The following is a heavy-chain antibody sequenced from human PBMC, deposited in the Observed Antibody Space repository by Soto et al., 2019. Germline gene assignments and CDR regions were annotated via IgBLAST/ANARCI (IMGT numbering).Heavy chain of an antibody. CDR2: MSWDGSDE. CDR3: AKEGRSGEICYGFDY. D-gene: IGHD2-15*01. V-gene: IGHV3-30*18. CDR1: GFAFSSYG. Sequence: QVQLVESGGGVVQPGRSLRLSCAAFGFAFSSYGMHWIRQAPGKGLEWVAVMSWDGSDEFYEETVKGRFTVSRDNSRNTLYLQMNSLRPEDTAVYYCAKEGRSGEICYGFDYWGQGTLVTVSS. J-gene: IGHJ4*02.